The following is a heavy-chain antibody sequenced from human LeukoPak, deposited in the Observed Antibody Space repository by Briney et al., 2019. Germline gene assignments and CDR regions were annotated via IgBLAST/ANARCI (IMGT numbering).Heavy chain of an antibody. V-gene: IGHV4-34*01. D-gene: IGHD6-19*01. CDR2: INHSGST. CDR3: ARGLRSVAGTSFDY. CDR1: GGSISSYY. Sequence: PSETLSLTCTVSGGSISSYYWSWIRQPPGKGLEWIGEINHSGSTNYNPSLKSRVTISVDTSKNQFSLKLSSVTAADTAVYYCARGLRSVAGTSFDYWGQGTLVTVSS. J-gene: IGHJ4*02.